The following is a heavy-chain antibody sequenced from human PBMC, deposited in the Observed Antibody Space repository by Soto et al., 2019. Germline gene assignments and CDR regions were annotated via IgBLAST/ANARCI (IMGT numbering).Heavy chain of an antibody. V-gene: IGHV3-48*03. D-gene: IGHD5-18*01. CDR2: ISSSGSTI. CDR3: ARALDWIQLWYDAFDI. J-gene: IGHJ3*02. Sequence: EVQLVESGGGLVQPGGSLRLSCAASGFTFSSYEMNWVRQAPGKGLEWVSYISSSGSTIYYADSVKGRFTISRDNAKNSLYLQMNSLRAEDTAVYYCARALDWIQLWYDAFDIWGQGTMVTVSS. CDR1: GFTFSSYE.